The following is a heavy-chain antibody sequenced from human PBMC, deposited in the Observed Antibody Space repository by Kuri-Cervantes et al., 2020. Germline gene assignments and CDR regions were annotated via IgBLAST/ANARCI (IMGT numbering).Heavy chain of an antibody. CDR2: INHSGST. Sequence: GSLRLSCAVYGGSFSGYYWSWIRQPPGKGLEWIGEINHSGSTNYNPSLKSRVTISVDTSKNQFSLKLSSVTAADTAVCYCARLGEYYYDSSGYFFDYWGQGTLVTVSS. J-gene: IGHJ4*02. CDR1: GGSFSGYY. D-gene: IGHD3-22*01. CDR3: ARLGEYYYDSSGYFFDY. V-gene: IGHV4-34*01.